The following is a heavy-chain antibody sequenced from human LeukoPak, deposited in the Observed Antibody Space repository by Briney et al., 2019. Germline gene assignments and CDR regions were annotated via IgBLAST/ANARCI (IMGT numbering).Heavy chain of an antibody. CDR2: IYYSGST. CDR3: ARLRLAAAGRHFDY. V-gene: IGHV4-59*01. CDR1: GGSISSYY. J-gene: IGHJ4*02. D-gene: IGHD6-13*01. Sequence: SETLSLTCTVSGGSISSYYWSWIRQPPGKGLEWIGYIYYSGSTNYNPSLKSRVTISVDTSKNQSSLKLSSVTAADTAVYYCARLRLAAAGRHFDYWGQGTLVTVSS.